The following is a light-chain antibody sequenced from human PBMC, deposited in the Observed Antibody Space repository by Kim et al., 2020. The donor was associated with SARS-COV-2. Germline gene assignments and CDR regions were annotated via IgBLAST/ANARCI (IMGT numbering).Light chain of an antibody. CDR2: DAS. CDR3: QQYSIFPWT. V-gene: IGKV1-5*02. Sequence: DIQMTQSPSTLSASVGDRVTIICRASQSISGWLAWYQQKPGKAPRLLIYDASNLQSGVPSRFSGSESGTEFTLTISSLQPDDFATYYCQQYSIFPWTFGQGTKVEIK. CDR1: QSISGW. J-gene: IGKJ1*01.